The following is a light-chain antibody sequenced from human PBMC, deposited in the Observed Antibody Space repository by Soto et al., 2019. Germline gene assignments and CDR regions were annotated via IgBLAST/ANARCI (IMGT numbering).Light chain of an antibody. CDR3: QHYGSSPGLT. J-gene: IGKJ4*01. Sequence: EVVMTQSPATLSVSPGERATLSCRASETVATNLAWYQQKPGQAPRLLISGASTRAAGISDRFSASGSGTDFTLTISRLESEDSAVYYCQHYGSSPGLTFGGGTKVEIK. CDR2: GAS. CDR1: ETVATN. V-gene: IGKV3-20*01.